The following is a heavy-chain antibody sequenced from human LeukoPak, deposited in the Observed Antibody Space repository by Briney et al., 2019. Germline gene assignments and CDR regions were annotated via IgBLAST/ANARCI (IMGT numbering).Heavy chain of an antibody. CDR1: GFTFSSYW. CDR2: INSDESSI. D-gene: IGHD3-10*01. V-gene: IGHV3-74*01. Sequence: GGSLRLSCAASGFTFSSYWMHWVRQGPGKGLVWVSRINSDESSISYADSVKGRFSISRDNAKNTLYLQMNSVRAEDTAVYYCARGYGDWFDPWGQGTLVTVSS. J-gene: IGHJ5*02. CDR3: ARGYGDWFDP.